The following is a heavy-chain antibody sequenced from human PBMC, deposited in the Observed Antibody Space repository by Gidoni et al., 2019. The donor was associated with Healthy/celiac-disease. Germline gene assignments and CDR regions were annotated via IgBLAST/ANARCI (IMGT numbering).Heavy chain of an antibody. CDR3: AKDRRHSSSWYEGVY. D-gene: IGHD6-13*01. CDR2: ISYDGSNK. J-gene: IGHJ4*02. CDR1: GFTFSSYG. V-gene: IGHV3-30*18. Sequence: QVQLVESGGGVVQPGRSLSLSCAASGFTFSSYGMHWVRQAPGKGLEWVAVISYDGSNKYYADSVKGRFTISRDNSKNTLYLQMNSLRAEDTAVYYCAKDRRHSSSWYEGVYWGQGTLVTVSS.